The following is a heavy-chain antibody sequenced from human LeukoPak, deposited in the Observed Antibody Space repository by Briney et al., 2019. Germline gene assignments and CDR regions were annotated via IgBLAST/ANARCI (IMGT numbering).Heavy chain of an antibody. CDR3: ARARRFLEWLLYNWFDP. J-gene: IGHJ5*02. CDR2: INHSEST. Sequence: PSETLSLTCAVYGGSFSGYYWSWIRQPPGKGLEWIGEINHSESTNYNPSLKSRVTISVDTSKNQFSLKLSSVTAADTAVYYCARARRFLEWLLYNWFDPWGQGTLVTVSS. CDR1: GGSFSGYY. D-gene: IGHD3-3*01. V-gene: IGHV4-34*01.